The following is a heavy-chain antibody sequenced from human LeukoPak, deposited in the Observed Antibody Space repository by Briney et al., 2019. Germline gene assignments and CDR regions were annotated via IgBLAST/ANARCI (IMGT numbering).Heavy chain of an antibody. D-gene: IGHD2-2*01. V-gene: IGHV1-69*04. Sequence: SVKVSCKASGGTFSSYTISWVRQAPGQGLEWMGRIIPILGIANYAQKFQGRVTITADKSTSTAYMELSSLRSEDTAVYYCAREKLGYCSSTSCYGVDYWGQGTLVTVSS. J-gene: IGHJ4*02. CDR2: IIPILGIA. CDR3: AREKLGYCSSTSCYGVDY. CDR1: GGTFSSYT.